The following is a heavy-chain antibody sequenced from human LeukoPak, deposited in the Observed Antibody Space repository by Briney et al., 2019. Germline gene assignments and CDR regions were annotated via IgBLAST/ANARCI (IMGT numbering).Heavy chain of an antibody. CDR1: GGSFSGYY. Sequence: SETLSLTCAVYGGSFSGYYWSWIRQPPGEGLEWIGEINHSGSTNYNPSLKSRVTISVDTSKNQFSLKLSSVTAADTAVYYCAREVRYYYDSSGYPLARAEGYFDYWGQGTLVTVSS. V-gene: IGHV4-34*01. J-gene: IGHJ4*02. CDR2: INHSGST. D-gene: IGHD3-22*01. CDR3: AREVRYYYDSSGYPLARAEGYFDY.